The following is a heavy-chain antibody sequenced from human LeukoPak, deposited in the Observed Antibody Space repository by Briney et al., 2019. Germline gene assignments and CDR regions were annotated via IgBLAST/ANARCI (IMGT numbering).Heavy chain of an antibody. CDR3: ARGYGGSYYNFDY. V-gene: IGHV1-8*03. CDR1: GYTFTGYY. J-gene: IGHJ4*02. D-gene: IGHD1-26*01. Sequence: ASVKVSCKASGYTFTGYYMHWVRQAPGQGLEWMGWMNPNSGNTGYAQKFQGRVTITRNTSISTAYMELSSLRSEDTAVYYCARGYGGSYYNFDYWGQGTLVTVSS. CDR2: MNPNSGNT.